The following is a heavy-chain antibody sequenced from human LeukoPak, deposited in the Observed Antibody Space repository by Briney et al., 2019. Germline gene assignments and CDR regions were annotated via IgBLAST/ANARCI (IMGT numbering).Heavy chain of an antibody. CDR1: GYTFTSYG. D-gene: IGHD3-9*01. V-gene: IGHV1-18*01. CDR2: ISAYNGNT. CDR3: ARDYDILTPKTLFDY. J-gene: IGHJ4*02. Sequence: ASVKVSCKASGYTFTSYGISWVRQAPGQGLEWMGWISAYNGNTNYAQKLQGRVTMTTDTSTSTAYMELRSLRSDDTAVYYCARDYDILTPKTLFDYWGQGTLVTVSS.